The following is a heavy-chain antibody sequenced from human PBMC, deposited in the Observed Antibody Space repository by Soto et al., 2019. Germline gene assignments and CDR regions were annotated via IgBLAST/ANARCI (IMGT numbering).Heavy chain of an antibody. D-gene: IGHD3-9*01. V-gene: IGHV3-74*01. CDR1: RFSNSC. Sequence: GGSLRLSCVASRFSNSCMHWVRQVPRKGLVWVSRINPDGGSTNYADFVKGRFTISRDYATDTVYLQMNSLRAEDTAVYYCVRGPGAYVYFGFDIWRQGTMVTVSS. CDR2: INPDGGST. CDR3: VRGPGAYVYFGFDI. J-gene: IGHJ3*02.